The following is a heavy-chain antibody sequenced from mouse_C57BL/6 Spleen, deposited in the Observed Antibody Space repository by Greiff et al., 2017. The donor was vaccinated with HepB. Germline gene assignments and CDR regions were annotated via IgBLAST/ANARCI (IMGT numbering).Heavy chain of an antibody. V-gene: IGHV1-69*01. CDR2: IDPSDSYT. CDR3: AGLGGTGGY. CDR1: GYTFTSYW. J-gene: IGHJ2*01. Sequence: QVQLQQPGAELVMPGASVKLSCKASGYTFTSYWMHWVKQRPGQGLEWIGEIDPSDSYTNYNQKFKGKSTLTVDKSSSTAYMQLSSLTSEDSAVYYCAGLGGTGGYWGQGTTLTVSS.